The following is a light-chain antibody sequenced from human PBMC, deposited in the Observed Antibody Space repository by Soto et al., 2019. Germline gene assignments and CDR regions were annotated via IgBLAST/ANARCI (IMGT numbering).Light chain of an antibody. CDR2: KAS. CDR1: QSISSW. CDR3: KHYNSYSEA. J-gene: IGKJ1*01. V-gene: IGKV1-5*03. Sequence: DIQMTQSPSTLSASVGDRVTITCRASQSISSWVAWYQQKPGKGPKLLIYKASHLESGVPSRFSGSGSGTEFTLTIRSLQPGDFATYYCKHYNSYSEAFGQGTKVDIK.